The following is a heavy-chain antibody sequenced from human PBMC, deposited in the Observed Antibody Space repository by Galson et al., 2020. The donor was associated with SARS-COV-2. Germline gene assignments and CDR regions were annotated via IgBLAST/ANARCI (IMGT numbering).Heavy chain of an antibody. J-gene: IGHJ6*02. CDR1: GFTFTNYG. Sequence: QLGESLKISCAASGFTFTNYGMHWVRQAPGKGLEWVAVISYEGSKKYYEDSLKGRFTISRDSSKNTLYLQMSSLSAEDTAVYFCVKAADLCWCGESRSMDVWGQGNPGHRLL. CDR2: ISYEGSKK. CDR3: VKAADLCWCGESRSMDV. D-gene: IGHD3-10*01. V-gene: IGHV3-30*18.